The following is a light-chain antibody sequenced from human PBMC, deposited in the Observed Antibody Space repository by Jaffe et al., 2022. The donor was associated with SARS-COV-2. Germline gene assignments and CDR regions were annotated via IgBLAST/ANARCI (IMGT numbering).Light chain of an antibody. J-gene: IGKJ4*01. Sequence: DIQMTQSPSSLSASVGDRVTITCQASQDISTYLNWYQQKPGKAPKLLIYDASSLETGVPSRFSGSGSGTDFTFTISSLQPEDIATYYCQQCDNLPLTFGGGTRVEIK. CDR3: QQCDNLPLT. V-gene: IGKV1-33*01. CDR1: QDISTY. CDR2: DAS.